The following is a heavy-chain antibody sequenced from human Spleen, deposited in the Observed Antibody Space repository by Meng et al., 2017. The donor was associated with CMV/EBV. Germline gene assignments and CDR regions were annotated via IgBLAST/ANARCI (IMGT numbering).Heavy chain of an antibody. J-gene: IGHJ4*02. V-gene: IGHV4-39*07. CDR1: GGSISSSTYY. D-gene: IGHD2-2*01. Sequence: SETLSLTCTVSGGSISSSTYYWGWIRQPPGKGLEWIGSIYHSGSTYYNPSLKSRVTISVDTSKNQFSLKLSSVTAADTAVYYCVRVVPAAPVDYWGQGTLVTVSS. CDR2: IYHSGST. CDR3: VRVVPAAPVDY.